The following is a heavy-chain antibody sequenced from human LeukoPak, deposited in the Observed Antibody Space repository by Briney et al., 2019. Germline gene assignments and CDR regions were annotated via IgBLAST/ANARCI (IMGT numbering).Heavy chain of an antibody. CDR3: ARDLGGYSYGSHFDY. Sequence: GGSLRLSCAASGFPLSSYAMSWVRQGPGKGLEWVAATSSSDPGTYHADSVRGRFTISRDNAKNSLYLQMNSLRAEATAVYYCARDLGGYSYGSHFDYWGQGTLVTVSS. V-gene: IGHV3-23*01. CDR2: TSSSDPGT. CDR1: GFPLSSYA. J-gene: IGHJ4*02. D-gene: IGHD5-18*01.